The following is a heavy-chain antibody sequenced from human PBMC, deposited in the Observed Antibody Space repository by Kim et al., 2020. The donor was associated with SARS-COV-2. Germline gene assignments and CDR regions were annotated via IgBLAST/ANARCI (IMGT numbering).Heavy chain of an antibody. CDR1: GFTFSDFN. D-gene: IGHD4-4*01. V-gene: IGHV3-74*01. CDR3: VKDSHYILFDY. J-gene: IGHJ4*02. Sequence: GGSLRLSCAASGFTFSDFNMHWVRQAPGKGLLWVSRINDDGSDTIYADFAKGRFTISRDNAKNTLNLQMHSLRDEDTAVYYCVKDSHYILFDYWGQGALVAVSS. CDR2: INDDGSDT.